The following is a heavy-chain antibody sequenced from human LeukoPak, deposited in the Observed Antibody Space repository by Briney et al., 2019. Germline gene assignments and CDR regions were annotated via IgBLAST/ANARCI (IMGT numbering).Heavy chain of an antibody. D-gene: IGHD2-15*01. V-gene: IGHV3-48*01. CDR1: GFIFNKYT. Sequence: PGGSLRLSCAASGFIFNKYTMTWVRKAPGKGLEWLSYISDRHVTYYADSVKGRFTISGDKAKNSLSLQMNNLRAADTAVYFCATSALAVWGQGTVVTVSS. CDR3: ATSALAV. J-gene: IGHJ4*02. CDR2: ISDRHVT.